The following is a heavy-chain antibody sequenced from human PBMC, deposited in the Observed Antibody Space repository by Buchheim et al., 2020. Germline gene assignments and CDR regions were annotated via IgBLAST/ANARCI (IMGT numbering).Heavy chain of an antibody. J-gene: IGHJ4*02. CDR1: GGTFSSYA. V-gene: IGHV1-69*04. CDR2: IIPILGIA. CDR3: AKTYCSGGSCYSSGYDY. D-gene: IGHD2-15*01. Sequence: QVQLVQSGAEVKKPGSSVKVSCKASGGTFSSYAISWVRQAPGQGLEWMGRIIPILGIANYAQKFPGRVTITADKSTRTAYMELSSLRSEDTAVYYCAKTYCSGGSCYSSGYDYWGQGTL.